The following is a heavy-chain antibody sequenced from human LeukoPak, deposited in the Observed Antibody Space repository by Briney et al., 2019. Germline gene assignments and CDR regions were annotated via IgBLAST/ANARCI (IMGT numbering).Heavy chain of an antibody. V-gene: IGHV1-3*01. Sequence: ASVKVSCKASGYTFTSYAMHWVRQAPGQRLEWMGWINAGNGNTKYSQKFQGRVTITRDTSASTAYMELSSLRSEDTAVYYCARGPMWDTSFDPWGQGTLVTVSS. CDR1: GYTFTSYA. D-gene: IGHD1-26*01. CDR3: ARGPMWDTSFDP. J-gene: IGHJ5*02. CDR2: INAGNGNT.